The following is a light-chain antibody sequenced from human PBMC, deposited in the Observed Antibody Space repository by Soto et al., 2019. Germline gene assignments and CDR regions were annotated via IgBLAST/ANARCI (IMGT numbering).Light chain of an antibody. V-gene: IGLV2-8*01. CDR2: EVN. J-gene: IGLJ1*01. CDR1: SSDVGGYNY. Sequence: QCALNQPPSASGSPGQSVTISCTGTSSDVGGYNYVSWYQQHPGKVPKLMVYEVNKRPSGVPDRFSGSKSGNTASLTVSGLQTEDEADYYCTSYAGGNNVFGTGTKLTVL. CDR3: TSYAGGNNV.